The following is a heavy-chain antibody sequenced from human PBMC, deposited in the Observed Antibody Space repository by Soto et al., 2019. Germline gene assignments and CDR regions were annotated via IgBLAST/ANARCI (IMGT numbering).Heavy chain of an antibody. J-gene: IGHJ5*02. CDR1: GFIFGDYA. Sequence: QFFESGGDLVQPGGSLRVHCVASGFIFGDYAMSWVRQAPGKGLEWVSSGGGGGTDTYYAASVKGRFTISRDNSKSTLYLQMNNLRAEATAVYYCAKDAVPYNGKWDWFDTWGQGTLVIVSS. CDR3: AKDAVPYNGKWDWFDT. CDR2: GGGGGTDT. V-gene: IGHV3-23*01. D-gene: IGHD1-20*01.